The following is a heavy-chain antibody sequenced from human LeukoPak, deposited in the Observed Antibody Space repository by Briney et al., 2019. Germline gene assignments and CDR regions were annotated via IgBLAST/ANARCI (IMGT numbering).Heavy chain of an antibody. Sequence: SQTLSLTCAISGDSVSSNSAAWNWIRQSPSRGLEWLGRTYYRSKWYNDYAVSVKSRITINPDTSKNQFSLQLNSVTPEDTAVYYCARGHPLYYYDSSGYPLHFFDYWGQGTLVTVSS. CDR2: TYYRSKWYN. J-gene: IGHJ4*02. V-gene: IGHV6-1*01. CDR1: GDSVSSNSAA. D-gene: IGHD3-22*01. CDR3: ARGHPLYYYDSSGYPLHFFDY.